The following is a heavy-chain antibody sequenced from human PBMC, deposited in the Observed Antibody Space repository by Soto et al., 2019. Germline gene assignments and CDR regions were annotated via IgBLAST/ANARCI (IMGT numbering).Heavy chain of an antibody. CDR1: GGSISSGSSY. V-gene: IGHV4-31*03. CDR3: ARGVLEYGDYGGFDC. CDR2: IYYSGNS. Sequence: QVQLQESGPGLVRPSQTLSLTCNVSGGSISSGSSYWSWIRQHPGKGLEWIGYIYYSGNSDYNPSIRSRVTISLETSNTVFSLRLSSVTAADTAVYYCARGVLEYGDYGGFDCWGQGTLVTVSS. J-gene: IGHJ4*02. D-gene: IGHD4-17*01.